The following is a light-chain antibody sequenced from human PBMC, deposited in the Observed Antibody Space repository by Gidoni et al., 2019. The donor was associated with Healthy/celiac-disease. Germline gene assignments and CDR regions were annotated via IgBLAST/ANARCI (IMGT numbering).Light chain of an antibody. Sequence: EIVLTQSPATLSLSPGERATLSCRASQSVSSYLAWYQQKPGLAPRLLIYDASNRATGIPARFSGSGSGTDFTLTISSLEPEDFAVYYCQQRSNWEITFXHXTRLEIK. CDR1: QSVSSY. V-gene: IGKV3-11*01. CDR3: QQRSNWEIT. CDR2: DAS. J-gene: IGKJ5*01.